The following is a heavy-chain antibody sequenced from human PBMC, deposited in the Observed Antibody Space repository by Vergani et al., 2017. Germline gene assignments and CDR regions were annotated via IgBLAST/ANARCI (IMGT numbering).Heavy chain of an antibody. CDR1: GGTFSSYA. D-gene: IGHD6-19*01. V-gene: IGHV1-69*18. Sequence: QVQLVQSGAEVKKPGSSVKVSCKASGGTFSSYAISWVRQAPGQGLEWMGRIIPIFGTANYAQKFQGRVTITADESTSTAYMELSSLRSEDTAVYYCARAVGTYSSGWYYYYGMDGWGQGTTVTVSS. J-gene: IGHJ6*02. CDR3: ARAVGTYSSGWYYYYGMDG. CDR2: IIPIFGTA.